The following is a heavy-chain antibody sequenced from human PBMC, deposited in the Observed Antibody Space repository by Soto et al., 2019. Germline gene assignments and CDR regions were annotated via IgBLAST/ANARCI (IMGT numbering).Heavy chain of an antibody. CDR1: GYTFTSYY. D-gene: IGHD3-22*01. V-gene: IGHV1-46*01. CDR2: INPSGGST. J-gene: IGHJ6*02. Sequence: ASVKVSCKASGYTFTSYYMRWVRQAPGQGLEWMGIINPSGGSTSYAQKFQGRVTMTRDTSTSTVYMGLSSLRSEDTAVYYCARDLDDSSGPNYYYYGMDVWGQGTTVTVSS. CDR3: ARDLDDSSGPNYYYYGMDV.